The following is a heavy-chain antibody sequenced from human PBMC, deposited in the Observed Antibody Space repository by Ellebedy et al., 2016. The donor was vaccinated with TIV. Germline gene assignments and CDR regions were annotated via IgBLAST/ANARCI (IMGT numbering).Heavy chain of an antibody. D-gene: IGHD6-19*01. V-gene: IGHV4-39*07. J-gene: IGHJ2*01. Sequence: MPSETLSLTCTVSGGSISSSSYYWGWIRQPPGKGLEWIGSIYYSGSTYYNPSLKSRVTISVDTSKNQFSLKLSSVTAADTAVYYCARAGGSGWYFDLWGRGTLVTVSS. CDR3: ARAGGSGWYFDL. CDR2: IYYSGST. CDR1: GGSISSSSYY.